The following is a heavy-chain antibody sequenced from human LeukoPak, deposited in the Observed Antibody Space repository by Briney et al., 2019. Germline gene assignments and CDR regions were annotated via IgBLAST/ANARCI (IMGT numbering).Heavy chain of an antibody. CDR1: GGSFSGYY. V-gene: IGHV4-34*01. D-gene: IGHD5-12*01. CDR3: AREGGYARYYYYYMDV. CDR2: INHSGST. J-gene: IGHJ6*03. Sequence: PSETLSLTCAVYGGSFSGYYWSWIRQPPGKGLEWIGEINHSGSTNYNPSLKSRVTISVDTSKNQFSLKLSSVTAADTAVYYCAREGGYARYYYYYMDVWGKGTTVTISS.